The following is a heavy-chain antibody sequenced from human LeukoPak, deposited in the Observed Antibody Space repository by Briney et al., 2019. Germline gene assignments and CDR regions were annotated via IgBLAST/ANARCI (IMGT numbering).Heavy chain of an antibody. CDR3: AKDLYTYYDILTGYCRGDYFDY. J-gene: IGHJ4*02. Sequence: GGSLRLSCAASGFTFSSYAMSWVRQAPGKGLEWVSAISGSGGSTYYADSVKGRFTISRDNSKNTLYLQMNSLRAEDTAVYYCAKDLYTYYDILTGYCRGDYFDYWGQGTLVTVSS. CDR1: GFTFSSYA. D-gene: IGHD3-9*01. V-gene: IGHV3-23*01. CDR2: ISGSGGST.